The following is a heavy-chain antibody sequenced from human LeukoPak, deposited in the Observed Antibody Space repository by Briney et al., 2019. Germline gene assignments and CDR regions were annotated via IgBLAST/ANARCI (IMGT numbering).Heavy chain of an antibody. Sequence: GASVKVSCKASGYTFTGYYMHWVRQAPGQGLEWMGWINPNSGGTNYAQKFQGRDTMTSDTSTSTAYMELSRLRSDDTAVYYCARGKRARWLQAYYFDYWGQGTLVTVSS. CDR2: INPNSGGT. D-gene: IGHD5-24*01. CDR3: ARGKRARWLQAYYFDY. V-gene: IGHV1-2*02. J-gene: IGHJ4*02. CDR1: GYTFTGYY.